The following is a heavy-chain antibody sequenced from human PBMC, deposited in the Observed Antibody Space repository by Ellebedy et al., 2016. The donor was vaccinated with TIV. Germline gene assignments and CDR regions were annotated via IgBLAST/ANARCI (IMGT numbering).Heavy chain of an antibody. CDR1: GGPMNGYF. J-gene: IGHJ4*02. CDR3: AREHTSGSYFEY. Sequence: SETLSLXXTVSGGPMNGYFWSWIRQPPGKGLEWIGYFYYSGSTTYNPSLKSRVTMAIDTSKNQFSLKVTSMTAADTAVYFCAREHTSGSYFEYWGQGTLVTVSS. CDR2: FYYSGST. D-gene: IGHD3-10*01. V-gene: IGHV4-59*01.